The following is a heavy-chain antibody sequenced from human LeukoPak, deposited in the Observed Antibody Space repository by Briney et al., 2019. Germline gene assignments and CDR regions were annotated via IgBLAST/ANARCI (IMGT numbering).Heavy chain of an antibody. CDR3: ARDLTSSYRTAPFDY. Sequence: SVKVSCKASGGTFSSYAISWVRQAPGQGLEWMGGIIPIFGTANYAQKFQGRVTITADESTSTAYMELSRLRSDDTAVYYCARDLTSSYRTAPFDYWGQGTLVTVSS. J-gene: IGHJ4*02. CDR1: GGTFSSYA. CDR2: IIPIFGTA. D-gene: IGHD2-2*02. V-gene: IGHV1-69*13.